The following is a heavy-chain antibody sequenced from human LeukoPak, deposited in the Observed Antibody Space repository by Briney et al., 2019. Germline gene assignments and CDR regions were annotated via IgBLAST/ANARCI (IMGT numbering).Heavy chain of an antibody. V-gene: IGHV3-33*06. Sequence: GRSLRLSCAASGFTFSSYGMHWVRQAPGKGLEWVAVIWYDGSNKYYADSVKGRFTISRDNSKNTLYLQMNSLRAEDTAVYYCAKDKSSCSSLDYWGQGTLVTVSS. J-gene: IGHJ4*02. CDR1: GFTFSSYG. D-gene: IGHD6-6*01. CDR2: IWYDGSNK. CDR3: AKDKSSCSSLDY.